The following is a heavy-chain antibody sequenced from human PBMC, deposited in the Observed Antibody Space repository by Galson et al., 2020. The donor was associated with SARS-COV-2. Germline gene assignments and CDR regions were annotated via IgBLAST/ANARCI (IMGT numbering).Heavy chain of an antibody. CDR3: ARDVSGGASDI. CDR1: GFTFTNYA. D-gene: IGHD1-26*01. J-gene: IGHJ3*02. Sequence: GGSLRLSCAASGFTFTNYAIHWVRQAPGKGLEWVAVISHDGRIEVYADSVKGRFTISRDNSENMLFRQMDSLRAEDTAVYYCARDVSGGASDIWGQGTMVTVSS. V-gene: IGHV3-30*04. CDR2: ISHDGRIE.